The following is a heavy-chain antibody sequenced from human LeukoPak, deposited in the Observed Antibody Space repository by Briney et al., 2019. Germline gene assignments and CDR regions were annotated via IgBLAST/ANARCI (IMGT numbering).Heavy chain of an antibody. J-gene: IGHJ4*02. D-gene: IGHD3/OR15-3a*01. CDR2: IDPNSGGA. V-gene: IGHV1-2*02. Sequence: ASVRVSCKASGYTFTVKFIHWVRQAPGRGLEWMGWIDPNSGGADYAQKFQGRVTMTRDTSIATAYMDLSRLISDDTAVYYCARDREGLAYFDFLGQGTPVTVSS. CDR3: ARDREGLAYFDF. CDR1: GYTFTVKF.